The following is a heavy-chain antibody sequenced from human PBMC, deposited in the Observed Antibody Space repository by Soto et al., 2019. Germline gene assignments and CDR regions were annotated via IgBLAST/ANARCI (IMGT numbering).Heavy chain of an antibody. CDR1: GGTFSSYT. CDR3: ARGGRYSIGVYNCFDP. J-gene: IGHJ5*02. CDR2: IIPILGIA. D-gene: IGHD4-4*01. V-gene: IGHV1-69*02. Sequence: QVQLVQSGAEVKKPGSSVKVSCKASGGTFSSYTISWVRQAPGQGLEWMGRIIPILGIANYAQKFQGRVTITANKPTSTAYMELSSLRSEDTAVYYCARGGRYSIGVYNCFDPWGQGTLVTVSS.